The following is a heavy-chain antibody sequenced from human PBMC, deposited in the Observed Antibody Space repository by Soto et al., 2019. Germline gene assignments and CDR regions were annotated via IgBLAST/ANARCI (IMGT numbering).Heavy chain of an antibody. V-gene: IGHV1-69*06. CDR2: IIPLFGTP. Sequence: SVKVSCKASGGIFSTYAISWLRQAPGQGLEWMGGIIPLFGTPNYAQRFQGRVTITADKSTSTAYMELSSLRSEDTAVYYCAVSSSPYYYYMDVWGKGTTVTVSS. CDR1: GGIFSTYA. J-gene: IGHJ6*03. D-gene: IGHD6-6*01. CDR3: AVSSSPYYYYMDV.